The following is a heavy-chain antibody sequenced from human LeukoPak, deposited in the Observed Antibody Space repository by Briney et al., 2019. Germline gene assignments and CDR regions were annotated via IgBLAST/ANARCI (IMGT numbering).Heavy chain of an antibody. CDR1: GFTFSSYA. V-gene: IGHV3-33*01. J-gene: IGHJ4*02. D-gene: IGHD6-19*01. Sequence: PGGSLRLSCAASGFTFSSYAMHWVRKAPGKGLEWVAVIWYDGSNKYYADSVKGRFTISRDHSKNTLYLQMKSLRAEDTAVYYCARELEIAVAGTLGYWGQGTLVTVSS. CDR2: IWYDGSNK. CDR3: ARELEIAVAGTLGY.